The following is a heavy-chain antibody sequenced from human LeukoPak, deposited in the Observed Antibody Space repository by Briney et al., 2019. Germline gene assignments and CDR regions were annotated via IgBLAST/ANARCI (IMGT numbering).Heavy chain of an antibody. CDR2: IDPSDFNT. D-gene: IGHD6-13*01. CDR1: GXSFTSYW. V-gene: IGHV5-10-1*01. J-gene: IGHJ1*01. CDR3: ARPAGSSSRDFRH. Sequence: GESLRISCKGSGXSFTSYWISWVRQMPGKGLEWMGRIDPSDFNTNYSPSFQGHVTISADKSSSTAYLQWNSLKASDTAMYYCARPAGSSSRDFRHWGQGTLVTVSS.